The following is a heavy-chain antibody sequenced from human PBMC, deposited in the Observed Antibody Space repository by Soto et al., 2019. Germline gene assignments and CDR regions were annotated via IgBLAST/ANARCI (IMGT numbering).Heavy chain of an antibody. J-gene: IGHJ3*02. Sequence: GGSLRLSCAASGFTFDDYAMHWVRQAPGKGLEWVSGISWNSGSIGYADSVKGRFTISRDNAKNSLYLQMNSLRAEDTALYYCASSGGSSSYRDAFDIWGQGTMVTVPS. CDR3: ASSGGSSSYRDAFDI. CDR2: ISWNSGSI. CDR1: GFTFDDYA. D-gene: IGHD6-13*01. V-gene: IGHV3-9*01.